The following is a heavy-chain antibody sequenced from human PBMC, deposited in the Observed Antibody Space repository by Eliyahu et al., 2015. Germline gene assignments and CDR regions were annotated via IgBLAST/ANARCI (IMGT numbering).Heavy chain of an antibody. CDR1: GFTVCXXX. CDR3: ARVGTGVQQLVRSLWYFDL. V-gene: IGHV3-53*01. D-gene: IGHD6-13*01. CDR2: IYSGGST. Sequence: EVQLVESGGGLIQPGGSLRLSCXASGFTVCXXXMSWVRQAPGKGLXWXXVIYSGGSTYYADSVKGRFTISRDNSKNTLYLQMNSLRAEDTAVYYCARVGTGVQQLVRSLWYFDLWGRGTLVTVSS. J-gene: IGHJ2*01.